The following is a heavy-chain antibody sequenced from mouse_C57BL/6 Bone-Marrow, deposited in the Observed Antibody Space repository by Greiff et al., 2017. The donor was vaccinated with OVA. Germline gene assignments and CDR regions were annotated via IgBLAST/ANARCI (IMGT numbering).Heavy chain of an antibody. CDR2: ISSGGDYL. Sequence: EVKLVESGEGLVKPGGSLKLSCAASGFTFSSYAMSWVRQTPEKRLEWVAYISSGGDYLYYADNVKGRFTISIDNARNNLYLQMSSLKSEDTAMYYCTRDGYYAMDYWGQGTSVTVSS. V-gene: IGHV5-9-1*02. J-gene: IGHJ4*01. CDR3: TRDGYYAMDY. CDR1: GFTFSSYA. D-gene: IGHD2-3*01.